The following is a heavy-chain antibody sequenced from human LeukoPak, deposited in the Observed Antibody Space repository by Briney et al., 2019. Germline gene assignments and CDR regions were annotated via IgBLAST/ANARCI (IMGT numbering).Heavy chain of an antibody. CDR2: ISSSGSTI. Sequence: PGGSLRLSCAASGFTFSSYEMNWVRQAPGKGLEWVSYISSSGSTIYYADSVKGRFTISRDNAKNSLYLQTNSLRAEDTAVYYCARDRSPIVATTDAFDIWGQGTMVTVSS. CDR3: ARDRSPIVATTDAFDI. V-gene: IGHV3-48*03. J-gene: IGHJ3*02. CDR1: GFTFSSYE. D-gene: IGHD5-12*01.